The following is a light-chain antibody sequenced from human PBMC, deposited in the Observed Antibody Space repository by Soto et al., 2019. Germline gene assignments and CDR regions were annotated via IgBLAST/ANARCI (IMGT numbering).Light chain of an antibody. CDR1: QSVSNN. Sequence: IVMTQSPATLSVSPGERATLSCRASQSVSNNLAWYQQKPGQAPRLLIYFESTRATGVPARFSGSGSGTELTLTISSLQSEDFAVYYCQQYNEWPLTFGGGTKVETK. V-gene: IGKV3-15*01. CDR2: FES. CDR3: QQYNEWPLT. J-gene: IGKJ4*01.